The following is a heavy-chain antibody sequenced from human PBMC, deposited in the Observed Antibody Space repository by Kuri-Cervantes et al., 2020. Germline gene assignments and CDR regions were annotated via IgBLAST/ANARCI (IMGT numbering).Heavy chain of an antibody. D-gene: IGHD4-17*01. V-gene: IGHV1-2*02. J-gene: IGHJ5*02. CDR1: GCTFTGYY. CDR3: ARRRRPAANTVTTRRGNQPPDNWFDP. Sequence: ASVTVSCKASGCTFTGYYMHWVRQAPGQGLEWMGWINPNSGGTNYAQKFQGRVTMTRDTSISTAYMELSRLRSDDTAVYYCARRRRPAANTVTTRRGNQPPDNWFDPWGQGTLVTVSS. CDR2: INPNSGGT.